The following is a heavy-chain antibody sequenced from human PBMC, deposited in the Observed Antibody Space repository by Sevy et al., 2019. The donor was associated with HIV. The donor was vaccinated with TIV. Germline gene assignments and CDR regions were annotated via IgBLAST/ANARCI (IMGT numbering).Heavy chain of an antibody. J-gene: IGHJ4*02. CDR1: GLTISTYS. D-gene: IGHD3-10*01. CDR2: ISSSSSTI. V-gene: IGHV3-48*01. CDR3: ASPLPFYYGSGSEEFDY. Sequence: GGSLRLSCAASGLTISTYSMNWVRQAPGKGLEWVSYISSSSSTIYYADSVKGRFTISRDNAKNSLYLQMNSLRAEDTAVYYCASPLPFYYGSGSEEFDYWGRGTLVTVSS.